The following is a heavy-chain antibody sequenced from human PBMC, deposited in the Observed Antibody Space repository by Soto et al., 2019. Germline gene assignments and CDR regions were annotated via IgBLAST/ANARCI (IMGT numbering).Heavy chain of an antibody. CDR3: AKEGRVGYSTRIFRRDNWFDP. V-gene: IGHV3-33*06. Sequence: QVQLVESGGGVVQPGRSLRLSCAASGFTFSSYAMHCVRQAPGKGLEWVAAILYDGSNQYYADAVKGRFTISRDNSKNTLYLQMNSLRVEDTAVYYCAKEGRVGYSTRIFRRDNWFDPWGQGTPVTVSS. D-gene: IGHD6-13*01. CDR2: ILYDGSNQ. CDR1: GFTFSSYA. J-gene: IGHJ5*02.